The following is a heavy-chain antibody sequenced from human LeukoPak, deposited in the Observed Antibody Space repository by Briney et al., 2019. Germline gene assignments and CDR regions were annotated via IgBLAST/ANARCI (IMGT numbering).Heavy chain of an antibody. CDR1: GYTFTSYY. Sequence: GASVKVSCKASGYTFTSYYMHWVRQAPGQGLEWMGIINPSGGSTSYAQKFQGRVTMTRDTSTSTVYMELSSLRSEDTAVYYCTTVTAMVTFAEYFQHWGQGTLVTVSS. CDR3: TTVTAMVTFAEYFQH. D-gene: IGHD5-18*01. J-gene: IGHJ1*01. CDR2: INPSGGST. V-gene: IGHV1-46*01.